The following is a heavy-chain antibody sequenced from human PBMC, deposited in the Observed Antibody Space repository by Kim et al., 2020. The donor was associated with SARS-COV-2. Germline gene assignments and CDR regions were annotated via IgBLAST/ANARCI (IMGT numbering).Heavy chain of an antibody. J-gene: IGHJ5*02. Sequence: SETLSLTCTVSGGSIISGSYYWSWIRQPAGKGLEWIGRIYTSGSTNYNPSLKSRVTISVDTSKNQFSLKLSSVTAADTAVYYCAREDSSGWFGDWFDPWGQGTLVTVSS. D-gene: IGHD6-19*01. CDR2: IYTSGST. CDR3: AREDSSGWFGDWFDP. CDR1: GGSIISGSYY. V-gene: IGHV4-61*02.